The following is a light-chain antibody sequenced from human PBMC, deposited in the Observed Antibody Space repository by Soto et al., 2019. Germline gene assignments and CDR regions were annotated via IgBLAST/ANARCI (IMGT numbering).Light chain of an antibody. V-gene: IGKV3-11*01. Sequence: EIVLTQSRATLTLSQVQRYTLYCRASQSVSSYLAWYQQKPGQAPRLLIYDASNRATGIPARFSGSASGTDFTLTISSLEAEDFAVYYRQQRSNSITFGQGTRLEIK. CDR3: QQRSNSIT. CDR2: DAS. J-gene: IGKJ5*01. CDR1: QSVSSY.